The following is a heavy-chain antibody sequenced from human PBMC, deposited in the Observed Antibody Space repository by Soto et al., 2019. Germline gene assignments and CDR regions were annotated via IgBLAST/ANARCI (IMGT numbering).Heavy chain of an antibody. V-gene: IGHV4-39*01. J-gene: IGHJ6*02. CDR1: DGYGVSRSYS. D-gene: IGHD2-2*03. CDR2: IYSSENT. Sequence: CSVADGYGVSRSYSRGWKKKSPGKGLEWIGTIYSSENTYYNPSLLSRVTISVDTSKNECSLRLSSVTAADTAVYYCARLNGYCISTNCNGYYGMDVWGQGTTVTVSS. CDR3: ARLNGYCISTNCNGYYGMDV.